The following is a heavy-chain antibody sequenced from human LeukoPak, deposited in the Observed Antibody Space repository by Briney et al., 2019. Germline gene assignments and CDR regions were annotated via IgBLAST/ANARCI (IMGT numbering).Heavy chain of an antibody. Sequence: ASVKVSCKASGGTFSSYAISWVRQAPGQGLEWMGRIIPILGIANYAQKFQGRVTITADKSTSTAYMELSSLRSEDTAVYFCARGVVSGTDYYYFYMDVWGKGTTVTVSS. CDR2: IIPILGIA. D-gene: IGHD6-13*01. J-gene: IGHJ6*03. CDR3: ARGVVSGTDYYYFYMDV. CDR1: GGTFSSYA. V-gene: IGHV1-69*04.